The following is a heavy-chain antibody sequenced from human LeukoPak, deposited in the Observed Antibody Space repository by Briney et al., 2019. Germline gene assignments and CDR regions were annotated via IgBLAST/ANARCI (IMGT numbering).Heavy chain of an antibody. Sequence: SVKVSCKASGGTFSSYAISWVRQAPGQGLEWMGRIIPILGIANYAQKFQGRVTITADKSTSTAYMELSSLRSEDTAVYYCAREGYDILTGYATAIDYWGQGTLVTVSS. D-gene: IGHD3-9*01. CDR2: IIPILGIA. J-gene: IGHJ4*02. CDR3: AREGYDILTGYATAIDY. V-gene: IGHV1-69*04. CDR1: GGTFSSYA.